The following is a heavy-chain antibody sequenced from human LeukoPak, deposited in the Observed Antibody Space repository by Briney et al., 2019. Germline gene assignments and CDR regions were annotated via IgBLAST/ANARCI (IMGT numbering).Heavy chain of an antibody. CDR3: AKGVRIQLQLED. Sequence: GSLRLSCVASGFTLRVNYMTWIRQTPGRGLEWIGYIDYTGSTNYYPSLKSRVTISLDTSKNQFSLKLTSVTAADTAVYYCAKGVRIQLQLEDWGQGTLVTVSS. CDR1: GFTLRVNY. CDR2: IDYTGST. J-gene: IGHJ4*02. V-gene: IGHV4-59*08. D-gene: IGHD1-1*01.